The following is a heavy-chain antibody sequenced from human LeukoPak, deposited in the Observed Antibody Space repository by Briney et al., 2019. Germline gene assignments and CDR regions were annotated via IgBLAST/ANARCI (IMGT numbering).Heavy chain of an antibody. J-gene: IGHJ4*02. Sequence: ASVTVSCKASGYTFTTYDMAWVRQAPGQGLEWMGWMNPGNGDTGYAQKFQGRVTMTRDTSISTAYMELSSLRSEDTAIYYCARGLGDYNTNWFPVSGYWGQGTLVTVSS. CDR1: GYTFTTYD. CDR3: ARGLGDYNTNWFPVSGY. CDR2: MNPGNGDT. D-gene: IGHD6-13*01. V-gene: IGHV1-8*01.